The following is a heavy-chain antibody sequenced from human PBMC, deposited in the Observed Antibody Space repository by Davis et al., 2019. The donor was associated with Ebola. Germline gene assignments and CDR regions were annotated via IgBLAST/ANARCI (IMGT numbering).Heavy chain of an antibody. V-gene: IGHV3-30*03. CDR2: ISYDGSNK. CDR1: GFTFSSYG. CDR3: ARELIGTAFDYFDL. Sequence: PGGSLRLSCAASGFTFSSYGMHWVRQAPGKGLEWVAVISYDGSNKYYADSVKGRFIISRDNSKNTLYLQMNSLRAEDTAVYYCARELIGTAFDYFDLWGQGTLVTVSS. D-gene: IGHD2/OR15-2a*01. J-gene: IGHJ4*02.